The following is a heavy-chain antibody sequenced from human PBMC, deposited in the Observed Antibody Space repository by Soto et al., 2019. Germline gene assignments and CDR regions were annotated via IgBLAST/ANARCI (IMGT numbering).Heavy chain of an antibody. Sequence: SETLSLTCTVSGGSISSGGYYWSWIRQPPGKGLEWIGYIYYSGSTYYNPSLKSRVTISVDTSKNQFSLKLSSVTAADTAVYYCARDQDYYDSSGYSGGAFDIWGQGTTVTVSS. D-gene: IGHD3-22*01. CDR1: GGSISSGGYY. V-gene: IGHV4-31*03. CDR3: ARDQDYYDSSGYSGGAFDI. J-gene: IGHJ3*02. CDR2: IYYSGST.